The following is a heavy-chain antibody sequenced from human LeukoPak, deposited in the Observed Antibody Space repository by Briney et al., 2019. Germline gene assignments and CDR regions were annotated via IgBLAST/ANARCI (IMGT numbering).Heavy chain of an antibody. CDR3: ARESGYYGLGFDP. CDR2: ISSSSSYI. D-gene: IGHD3-3*01. CDR1: GFTFSSYE. Sequence: PGGSLRLSCAASGFTFSSYEMNWVRQAPGKGLEWVSSISSSSSYIYYADSVKGRFTISRDNAKNTLYLQMNSLRAEDTAVYYCARESGYYGLGFDPWGQGTLVTVSS. V-gene: IGHV3-21*01. J-gene: IGHJ5*02.